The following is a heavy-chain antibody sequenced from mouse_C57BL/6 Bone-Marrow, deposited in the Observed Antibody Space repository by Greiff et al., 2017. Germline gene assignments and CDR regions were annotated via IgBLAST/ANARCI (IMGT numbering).Heavy chain of an antibody. V-gene: IGHV1-4*01. CDR2: INPSSGYT. CDR3: ARWYYGSGIDY. D-gene: IGHD1-1*01. Sequence: VKLQESGAELARPGASVKMSCKASGYTFTSYTMHWVKQRPGQGLEWIGYINPSSGYTKYNQKFKDKATLTADKSSSTAYMQLSSLTSEDSAVYYCARWYYGSGIDYWGQGTTLTVSS. J-gene: IGHJ2*01. CDR1: GYTFTSYT.